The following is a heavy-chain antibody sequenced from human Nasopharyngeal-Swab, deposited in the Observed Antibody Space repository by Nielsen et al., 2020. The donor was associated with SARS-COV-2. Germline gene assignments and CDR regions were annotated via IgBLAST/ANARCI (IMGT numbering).Heavy chain of an antibody. J-gene: IGHJ4*02. Sequence: ASVKVSCKASGFSFTNYVIHWVRQAPGLRPEWMGWIYVGNGDTQYTPNFQGRVTFTRDTSANTAYMEMSSLTSEDTAVFYCASPDYGDYWGQGTLVTVSS. CDR3: ASPDYGDY. CDR1: GFSFTNYV. V-gene: IGHV1-3*01. CDR2: IYVGNGDT.